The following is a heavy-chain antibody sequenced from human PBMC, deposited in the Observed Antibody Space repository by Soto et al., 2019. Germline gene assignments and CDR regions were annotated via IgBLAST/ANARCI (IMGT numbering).Heavy chain of an antibody. D-gene: IGHD5-18*01. CDR1: GFTFSSCA. Sequence: EVQLLESGGGLVQPGGSLRLSCAASGFTFSSCALSWVRQAPGKGLEWVSAISGSGDGTDYAASVKGRFTISRDNSKNTLYLQMNSLRAEDTAVYYCAGPGYSSQDYWGQGALVTVSS. J-gene: IGHJ4*02. CDR3: AGPGYSSQDY. V-gene: IGHV3-23*01. CDR2: ISGSGDGT.